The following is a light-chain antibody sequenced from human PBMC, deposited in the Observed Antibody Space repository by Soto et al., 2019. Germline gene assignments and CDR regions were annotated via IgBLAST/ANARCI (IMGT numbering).Light chain of an antibody. Sequence: DIQMTQSPSTLPASVGDEVTITCRASQTIMTYLNWYQLKPGKPPRLLIYAASSLQSGVPSRFSGSGGGTDFTLSISSVQPEDFATYFCQQSYMDPITFGQGTRLEIK. CDR3: QQSYMDPIT. CDR2: AAS. J-gene: IGKJ5*01. V-gene: IGKV1-39*01. CDR1: QTIMTY.